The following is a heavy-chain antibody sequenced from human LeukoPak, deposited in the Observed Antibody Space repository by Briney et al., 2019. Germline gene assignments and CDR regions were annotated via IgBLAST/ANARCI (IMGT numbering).Heavy chain of an antibody. CDR1: GFTFSSYA. J-gene: IGHJ4*02. CDR2: ISSNGGST. Sequence: GRSLRLSCAASGFTFSSYAMHWVRQAPGKGLEYVSAISSNGGSTYYANSVKGRFTISRDNSKNTLYLQMGSLRAEDMAVYYCARSRVTEGVYYFDYWGQGTLVTVSS. D-gene: IGHD2-21*02. CDR3: ARSRVTEGVYYFDY. V-gene: IGHV3-64*01.